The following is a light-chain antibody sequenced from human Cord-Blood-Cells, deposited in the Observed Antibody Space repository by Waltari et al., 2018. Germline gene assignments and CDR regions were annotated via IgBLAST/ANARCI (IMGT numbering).Light chain of an antibody. Sequence: EIVMTQSPATLSVPPGERATLSCRASQSVSSNLAWYQQKPGQAPRLLIYGASTRATGIPARFSGSGSGTEFTLTISSLQSEDFAVYYCQQYNNWPWTFGLGTKVEIK. CDR3: QQYNNWPWT. J-gene: IGKJ1*01. CDR1: QSVSSN. V-gene: IGKV3-15*01. CDR2: GAS.